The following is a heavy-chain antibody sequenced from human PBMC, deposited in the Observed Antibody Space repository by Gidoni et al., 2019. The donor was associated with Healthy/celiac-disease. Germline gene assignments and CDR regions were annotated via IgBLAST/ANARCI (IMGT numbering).Heavy chain of an antibody. D-gene: IGHD2-15*01. CDR1: GGSVSSGSYY. CDR2: IYYSGST. V-gene: IGHV4-61*01. Sequence: QVQLQESGPGLVKPSETLSLTCTVSGGSVSSGSYYWSWIRQPPGKGLEWIGYIYYSGSTNYNPSLKSRVTISVDTSKNQFSLKLSSVTAADTAVYYCARDRVCSGGSCYLNWFDPWGQGTLVTVSS. J-gene: IGHJ5*02. CDR3: ARDRVCSGGSCYLNWFDP.